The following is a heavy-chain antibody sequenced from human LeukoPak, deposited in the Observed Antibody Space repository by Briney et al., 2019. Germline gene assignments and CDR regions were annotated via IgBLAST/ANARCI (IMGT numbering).Heavy chain of an antibody. V-gene: IGHV4-39*07. CDR3: AGLGVMVLVYQFEY. D-gene: IGHD2-8*01. J-gene: IGHJ4*02. CDR2: ISYSGST. Sequence: PSETLSLTCAVSGGSITSSKYFWGWIRQPPGKELELIGIISYSGSTDYNPSLKSRVTTSTDTSTNQFSLKLTSVTAADTAVYYCAGLGVMVLVYQFEYWGRGTPVTVSS. CDR1: GGSITSSKYF.